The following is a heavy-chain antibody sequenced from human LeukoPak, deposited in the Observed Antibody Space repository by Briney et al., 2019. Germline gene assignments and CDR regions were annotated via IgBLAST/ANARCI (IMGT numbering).Heavy chain of an antibody. CDR2: ISAGNGNT. CDR1: GYTFTSYA. J-gene: IGHJ3*02. CDR3: AGTTVTTGDAFDI. V-gene: IGHV1-3*01. D-gene: IGHD4-17*01. Sequence: ASVKVSCKASGYTFTSYAMHWVRQAPGQRLEWMGWISAGNGNTKYSQKFQGRVTITRDTSASTAYMELSSLRSEDTAVYYCAGTTVTTGDAFDIWGQGTMVTVSS.